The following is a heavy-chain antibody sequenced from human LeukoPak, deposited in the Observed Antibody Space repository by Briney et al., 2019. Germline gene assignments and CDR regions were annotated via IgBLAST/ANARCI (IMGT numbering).Heavy chain of an antibody. CDR3: ARGRYSSSHFDY. CDR1: GGSISSSSYY. D-gene: IGHD6-6*01. CDR2: IYYSGST. V-gene: IGHV4-39*07. J-gene: IGHJ4*02. Sequence: SETLSLTCTVSGGSISSSSYYWGWIRQPPGKGLEWIGSIYYSGSTYYNPSLKSRVTISVDTSKNQFSLKLSSVTAADTAVYYCARGRYSSSHFDYWGQGTLVTVSS.